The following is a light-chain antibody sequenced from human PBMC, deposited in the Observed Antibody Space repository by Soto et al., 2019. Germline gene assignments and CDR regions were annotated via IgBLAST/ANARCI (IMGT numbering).Light chain of an antibody. Sequence: EIVLTQSPATLSLSPGERATLSCRSSQSVSSYLAWYQQKPGQAPRLLIYGASTRATGIPARFSGSGSGTEFTLTISGLQSEDFAVYYCQQRSNWPPITFGQGTRLEIK. CDR2: GAS. V-gene: IGKV3-11*01. J-gene: IGKJ5*01. CDR1: QSVSSY. CDR3: QQRSNWPPIT.